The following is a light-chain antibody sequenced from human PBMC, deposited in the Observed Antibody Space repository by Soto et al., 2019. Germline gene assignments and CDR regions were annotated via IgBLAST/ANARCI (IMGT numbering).Light chain of an antibody. Sequence: QSVLTQPASVSGSPGQSITISCTGTSDDVGAYDYVSWYQQHPGKAPKLMIYEINKRPSGVPDRFSGSKSGNTASLTISGLQAEDEADYYCCSNAGSFTWVFGGGTKLTVL. CDR3: CSNAGSFTWV. CDR1: SDDVGAYDY. CDR2: EIN. J-gene: IGLJ3*02. V-gene: IGLV2-11*01.